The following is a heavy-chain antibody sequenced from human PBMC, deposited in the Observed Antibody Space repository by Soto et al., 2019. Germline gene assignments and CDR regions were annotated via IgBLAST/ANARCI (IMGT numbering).Heavy chain of an antibody. CDR2: IIPSNGNA. V-gene: IGHV1-3*01. CDR3: ARVAEMGTVTKGCYYYMDV. CDR1: GYAFTSYA. J-gene: IGHJ6*03. Sequence: KVYCKGFGYAFTSYAMDWRRQATGQRLEWMGWIIPSNGNAKYAQKFQGRVTITADKSTSTAYMELSSLRSADTAVYYCARVAEMGTVTKGCYYYMDVWGTGTTVTVSS. D-gene: IGHD4-17*01.